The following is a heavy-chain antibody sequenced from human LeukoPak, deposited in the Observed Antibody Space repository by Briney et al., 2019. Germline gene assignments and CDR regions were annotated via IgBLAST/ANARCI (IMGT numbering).Heavy chain of an antibody. Sequence: SETLSLTCTVSGGSISSSSYYWGWIRQPPGKGLEWIGSIYYSGSTYYNPSLKSRVTISVDTSKNQFSLKLSSVTAADTAVYYCARQTYYYDSSELDPWGQGTLVTVSS. D-gene: IGHD3-22*01. CDR2: IYYSGST. CDR1: GGSISSSSYY. J-gene: IGHJ5*02. V-gene: IGHV4-39*01. CDR3: ARQTYYYDSSELDP.